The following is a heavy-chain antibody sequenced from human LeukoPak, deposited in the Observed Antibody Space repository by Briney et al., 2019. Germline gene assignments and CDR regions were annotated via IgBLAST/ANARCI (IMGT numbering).Heavy chain of an antibody. Sequence: GGSLRLSCAASGFTFSSYSMNWVRQAPGKGLEWVSYISSSSSTIYYADSVKGRFTISRDNAKNSLYLQMNSLRAEDTAVYYCARAEENYDILTGYYDYYYGMDVWGQGTTVTVSS. D-gene: IGHD3-9*01. CDR2: ISSSSSTI. CDR1: GFTFSSYS. J-gene: IGHJ6*02. CDR3: ARAEENYDILTGYYDYYYGMDV. V-gene: IGHV3-48*01.